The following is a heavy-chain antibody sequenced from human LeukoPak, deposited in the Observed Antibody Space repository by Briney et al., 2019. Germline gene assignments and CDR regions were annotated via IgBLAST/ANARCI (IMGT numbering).Heavy chain of an antibody. D-gene: IGHD3-10*01. Sequence: SDTLSLTCTVSGGPISSYYWSWIRQPAGKGLEWIGRNYTSGSTNYNPSHNSRATMSVDTSKNQFPLKLSSVTAADTALYYCARDLLIMFSSGPLDYYGMDVWGQGTTVTVSS. V-gene: IGHV4-4*07. CDR2: NYTSGST. CDR3: ARDLLIMFSSGPLDYYGMDV. CDR1: GGPISSYY. J-gene: IGHJ6*02.